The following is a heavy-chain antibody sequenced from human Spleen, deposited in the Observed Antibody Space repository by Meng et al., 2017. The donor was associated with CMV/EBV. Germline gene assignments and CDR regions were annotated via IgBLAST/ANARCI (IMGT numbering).Heavy chain of an antibody. CDR1: GYTFTAHY. CDR2: IHPHRGDT. V-gene: IGHV1-2*02. CDR3: ARDNNWGPDY. Sequence: SCKASGYTFTAHYFHWARQAPGQGLEWMGWIHPHRGDTNYAQQFQGRVTLTRDTSINTGYMELTRLTSDDTAVYYCARDNNWGPDYWGQGTLVTVSS. J-gene: IGHJ4*02. D-gene: IGHD7-27*01.